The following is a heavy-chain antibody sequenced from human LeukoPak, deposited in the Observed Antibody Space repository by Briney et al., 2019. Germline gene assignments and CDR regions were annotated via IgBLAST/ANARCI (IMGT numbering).Heavy chain of an antibody. J-gene: IGHJ6*03. CDR2: IYYSGST. D-gene: IGHD6-13*01. CDR3: ARGRSSSLAFGVGYYYYYYMDV. Sequence: SETLSLTCTVSGGSITNYYWSWIRQPPGKGLEWIGYIYYSGSTYYNPSLKSRVTISVDTSKNQFSLKLSSVTAADTAVYYCARGRSSSLAFGVGYYYYYYMDVWGKGTTVTVSS. V-gene: IGHV4-59*12. CDR1: GGSITNYY.